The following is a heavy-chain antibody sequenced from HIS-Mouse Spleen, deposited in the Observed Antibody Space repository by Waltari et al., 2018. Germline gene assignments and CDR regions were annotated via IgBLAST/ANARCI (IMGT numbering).Heavy chain of an antibody. CDR2: IYTSGST. CDR3: ARESLGYCSSTSCCAFDI. V-gene: IGHV4-4*07. D-gene: IGHD2-2*01. CDR1: GGSLSSYY. J-gene: IGHJ3*02. Sequence: QVQLQESGPGLVKPSETLSLTCTVSGGSLSSYYCSWIRQPAGKGLEWIGRIYTSGSTNYNPSLKSRVTMSVDTSKNQFSLKLSSVTAADTAVYYCARESLGYCSSTSCCAFDIWGQGTMVTVSS.